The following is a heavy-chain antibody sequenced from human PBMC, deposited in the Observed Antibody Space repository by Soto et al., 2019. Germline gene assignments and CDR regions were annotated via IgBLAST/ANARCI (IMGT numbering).Heavy chain of an antibody. Sequence: GASVKVSCKASGYTFSDFYLHWLRQAPGQGLEWMALTGPYGTITSYAQNLQGRVTMTTDTSTSTAYMELRSLRSDDTAVYYCARIEKQWLVRRYYFDYWGQGTLVTVS. J-gene: IGHJ4*02. V-gene: IGHV1-46*01. CDR1: GYTFSDFY. CDR3: ARIEKQWLVRRYYFDY. D-gene: IGHD6-19*01. CDR2: TGPYGTIT.